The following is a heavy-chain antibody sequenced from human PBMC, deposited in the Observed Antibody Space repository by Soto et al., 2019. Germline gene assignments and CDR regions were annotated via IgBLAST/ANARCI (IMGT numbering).Heavy chain of an antibody. CDR1: CYTFTRYG. CDR3: ARDPEIFDY. Sequence: XSVKVSCKASCYTFTRYGISWVRQAPGQXXXXXXXXSXXXGKXXYAXXXXXXXTXXTDXXXSTAYMELRSLRSDDTAVYYCARDPEIFDYWGQGSLVNVSS. V-gene: IGHV1-18*01. CDR2: XSXXXGKX. J-gene: IGHJ4*02.